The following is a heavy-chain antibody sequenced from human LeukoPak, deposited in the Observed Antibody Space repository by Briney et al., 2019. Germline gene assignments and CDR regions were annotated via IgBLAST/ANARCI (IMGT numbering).Heavy chain of an antibody. Sequence: KPSETLSLTCTVSGGSISSHYWSWIRQPPGKGLEWIAYIYYTGTSNYNPSLKSRVTISVDTSKNQISLRLSSVTAADTAVYYCARQGIDAFDIWGQGTLVTVSS. CDR2: IYYTGTS. V-gene: IGHV4-59*08. J-gene: IGHJ3*02. CDR1: GGSISSHY. CDR3: ARQGIDAFDI.